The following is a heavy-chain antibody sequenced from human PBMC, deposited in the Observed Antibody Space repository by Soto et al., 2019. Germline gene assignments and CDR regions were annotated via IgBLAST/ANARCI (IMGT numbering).Heavy chain of an antibody. Sequence: PSETLSLTCAVYGGSFSGYYWSWIRQPPGKGLEWIGEINHSGSTNYNPSLKSRVTISVDTSKNQFSLKLGSVTAADTAVYYCAGSPVATIYGGYFDYWGQGTLVTVSS. CDR2: INHSGST. D-gene: IGHD5-12*01. CDR3: AGSPVATIYGGYFDY. V-gene: IGHV4-34*01. CDR1: GGSFSGYY. J-gene: IGHJ4*02.